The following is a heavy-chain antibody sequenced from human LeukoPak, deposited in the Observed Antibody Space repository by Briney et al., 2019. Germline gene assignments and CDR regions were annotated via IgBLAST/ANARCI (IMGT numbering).Heavy chain of an antibody. Sequence: ASVKVSCKASGGTFCSYAISWVRQAPGQGLEWMGRIIPILGIANYAQKFQGRVTITADKSTSTAYMELSSLRSEDTAVYYCARDGDMVRGVYWGQGTLVTVSS. V-gene: IGHV1-69*04. D-gene: IGHD3-10*01. J-gene: IGHJ4*02. CDR1: GGTFCSYA. CDR2: IIPILGIA. CDR3: ARDGDMVRGVY.